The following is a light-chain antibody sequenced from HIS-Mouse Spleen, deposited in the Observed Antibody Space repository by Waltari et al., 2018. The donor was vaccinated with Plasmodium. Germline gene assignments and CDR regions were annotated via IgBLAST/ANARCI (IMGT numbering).Light chain of an antibody. J-gene: IGLJ2*01. CDR2: KDS. V-gene: IGLV3-25*03. Sequence: SYELTQPPSVPVSPGQTARITCSGDALPKQYAYWYQQKPGQAPVLVIYKDSERPSGIPELFSGSSSGTTVTLTISGVQAEDEADYYCQSADSSGTYRVFGGGTKLTVL. CDR3: QSADSSGTYRV. CDR1: ALPKQY.